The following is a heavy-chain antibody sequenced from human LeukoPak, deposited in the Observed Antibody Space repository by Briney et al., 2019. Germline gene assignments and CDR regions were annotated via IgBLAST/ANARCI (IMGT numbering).Heavy chain of an antibody. Sequence: SETLSLTCTVSGVSISSSNSYWSWIRQPAGKGLEWIGRIYTSGSTNYNPSLKSRVTMSVDTSKNQFSLKLSSVTAADTAVFYCAREDILTGYWFPGRFDYWGQGTLVTVSS. CDR1: GVSISSSNSY. V-gene: IGHV4-61*02. J-gene: IGHJ4*02. D-gene: IGHD3-9*01. CDR3: AREDILTGYWFPGRFDY. CDR2: IYTSGST.